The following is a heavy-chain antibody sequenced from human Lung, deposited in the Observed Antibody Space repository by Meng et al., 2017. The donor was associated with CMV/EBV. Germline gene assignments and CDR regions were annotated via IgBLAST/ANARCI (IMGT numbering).Heavy chain of an antibody. J-gene: IGHJ4*02. D-gene: IGHD6-19*01. Sequence: QVRLQGSGPGLGKPSGPPSLTCAVSGGSISSSNWWSWVRQPPGKGLEWIGEIYHSGSTNYNPSLKSRVTISVDKSKNQFSLKLSSVTAADTAVYYCASFPPPGKQWLVTDYWGQGTLVTVSS. V-gene: IGHV4-4*02. CDR2: IYHSGST. CDR3: ASFPPPGKQWLVTDY. CDR1: GGSISSSNW.